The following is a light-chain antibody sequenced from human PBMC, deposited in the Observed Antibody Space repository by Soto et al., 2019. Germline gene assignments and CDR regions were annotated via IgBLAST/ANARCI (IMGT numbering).Light chain of an antibody. CDR3: QQYVDLPFT. V-gene: IGKV1-33*01. CDR2: DAS. J-gene: IGKJ3*01. CDR1: RDISNY. Sequence: DLQMTQSPSSLSASVGDRVTITCQASRDISNYLNWYQQKPGNAPNLLIYDASSLQSGVPSRFSGSGSGTDFTFTISSLQPEDFATYFCQQYVDLPFTFGPGTRVD.